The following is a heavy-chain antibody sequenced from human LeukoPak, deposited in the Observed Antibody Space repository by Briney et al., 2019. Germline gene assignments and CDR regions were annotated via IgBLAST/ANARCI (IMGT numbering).Heavy chain of an antibody. V-gene: IGHV3-69-1*02. CDR3: ARDDKWAFYY. CDR2: ISSTRDI. J-gene: IGHJ4*02. Sequence: PGGSLRLSCAASGFTFDKYALNWFRHTPGKGLEWLSYISSTRDIYYADSVKGRFTISRDNAKKSLYLQMNSLRAVDTAVYFCARDDKWAFYYWGQGTLVTVSS. D-gene: IGHD1-26*01. CDR1: GFTFDKYA.